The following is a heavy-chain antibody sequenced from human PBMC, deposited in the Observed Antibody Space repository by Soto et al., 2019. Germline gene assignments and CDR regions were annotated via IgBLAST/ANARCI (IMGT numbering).Heavy chain of an antibody. CDR3: ARVPGAMCEPYSSSWYRWFDP. J-gene: IGHJ5*02. CDR1: GGSISSYY. D-gene: IGHD6-13*01. CDR2: IYYSGST. Sequence: QVQLQESGPGLVKPSETLSLTCTVSGGSISSYYWSWIRQPPGKGLEWMGYIYYSGSTNYNPSHKSRVTISVDTSKNQFSLKLRSVTAADTAVYYCARVPGAMCEPYSSSWYRWFDPWGQGTLVTVSS. V-gene: IGHV4-59*01.